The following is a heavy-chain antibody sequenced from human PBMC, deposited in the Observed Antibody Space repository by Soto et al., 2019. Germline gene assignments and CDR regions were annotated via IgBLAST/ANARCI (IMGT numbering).Heavy chain of an antibody. J-gene: IGHJ4*02. CDR2: IYTSGST. V-gene: IGHV3-53*02. CDR3: ARGRPKGLWDY. CDR1: GFTVSRNY. Sequence: VQLVETGGGLIQPGGSLRLSCAASGFTVSRNYMSWVRQAPGKGLEWVSVIYTSGSTYYADSVKGRFTISRDNSKSTLYLQMNSLRAEDTAVYYCARGRPKGLWDYWGQGALVTVSS. D-gene: IGHD2-21*01.